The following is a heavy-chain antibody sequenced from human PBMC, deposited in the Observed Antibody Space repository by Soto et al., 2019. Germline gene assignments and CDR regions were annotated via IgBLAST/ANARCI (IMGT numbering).Heavy chain of an antibody. D-gene: IGHD1-1*01. Sequence: EVQLEESGGGSAQPGGSLRLSCAASGFSFSTSTMNWVRQAPGKGPEWVSYISSGSTTIYYADSVKGRFTISRDNGKNSLYLQMNSLRDEDTAVYYCARVRRNDASDYYGMDVWGQGTTVTVSS. CDR3: ARVRRNDASDYYGMDV. J-gene: IGHJ6*02. V-gene: IGHV3-48*02. CDR1: GFSFSTST. CDR2: ISSGSTTI.